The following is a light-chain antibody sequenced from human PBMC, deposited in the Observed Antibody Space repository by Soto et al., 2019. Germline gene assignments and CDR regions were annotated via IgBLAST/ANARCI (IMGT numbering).Light chain of an antibody. J-gene: IGKJ1*01. Sequence: AIRMTQSPSSFSASTGDRVTITCRASQGISSYLAWYQQKPGKAPKLLIYAASTLQNWVPSRFSGSGSGTDFTLPISCLQSEDFATYYCQQYYSYPHTFGQGTKVEIK. CDR1: QGISSY. CDR2: AAS. V-gene: IGKV1-8*01. CDR3: QQYYSYPHT.